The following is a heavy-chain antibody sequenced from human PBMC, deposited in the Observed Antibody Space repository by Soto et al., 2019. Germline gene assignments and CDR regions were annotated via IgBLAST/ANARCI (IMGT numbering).Heavy chain of an antibody. V-gene: IGHV1-18*01. CDR1: SYTFTSYG. CDR2: ISAYNGNT. J-gene: IGHJ6*02. CDR3: ARDGYDFWSGYSATDGMDV. D-gene: IGHD3-3*01. Sequence: GASVKVSFKASSYTFTSYGISWVRQAPGQGLEWMGWISAYNGNTNYAQKLQGRVTMTTDTSTSTAYMELRSLRSDDTAVYYCARDGYDFWSGYSATDGMDVWGQGTTVTVSS.